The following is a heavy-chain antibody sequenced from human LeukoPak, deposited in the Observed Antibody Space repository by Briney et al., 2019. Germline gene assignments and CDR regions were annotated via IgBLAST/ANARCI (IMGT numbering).Heavy chain of an antibody. J-gene: IGHJ4*02. D-gene: IGHD2-15*01. CDR1: GSSFTSYW. V-gene: IGHV5-51*01. CDR3: ARHPVVVVADDYFDY. CDR2: IYPGDSDT. Sequence: PGASLQISCKGSGSSFTSYWIGWVRPMPGKGLERMGIIYPGDSDTRYSPSFQGQVTISADKSISTAYLQWSSLKASDTAIYYCARHPVVVVADDYFDYWGQGTLVTVSS.